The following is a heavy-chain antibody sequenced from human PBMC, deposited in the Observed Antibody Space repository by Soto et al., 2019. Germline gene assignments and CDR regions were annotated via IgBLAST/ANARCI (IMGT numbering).Heavy chain of an antibody. D-gene: IGHD5-12*01. CDR3: AAGGGLPRYY. Sequence: QLQLQESGSGLVKPSQTLSLTCAVSRGSISSGGYSWSWIRQPAGKGLEWIGYIYHSGSTYYNPSLKSRVTIPVDRSKNQFSPKLSSVTAADTAVYYCAAGGGLPRYYWGQGTLVTVSS. V-gene: IGHV4-30-2*01. CDR1: RGSISSGGYS. J-gene: IGHJ4*02. CDR2: IYHSGST.